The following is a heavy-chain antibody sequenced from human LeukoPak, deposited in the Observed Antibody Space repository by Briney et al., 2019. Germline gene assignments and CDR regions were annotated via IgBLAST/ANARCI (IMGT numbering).Heavy chain of an antibody. CDR1: GGSISSYY. CDR2: IYYSGST. CDR3: ATVTVTKAFVFDY. V-gene: IGHV4-59*01. Sequence: PSETLSLTCTVSGGSISSYYWSWIRQPPGKGLEWIGYIYYSGSTIYNPSLKSRVTISVDTSKNQFSLKLSSVAAADTAVYYCATVTVTKAFVFDYWGQGTLVTVSS. D-gene: IGHD4-17*01. J-gene: IGHJ4*02.